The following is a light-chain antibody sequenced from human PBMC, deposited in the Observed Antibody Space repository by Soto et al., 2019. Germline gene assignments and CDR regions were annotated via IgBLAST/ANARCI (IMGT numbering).Light chain of an antibody. CDR1: SSDVGAYDY. CDR2: EVS. CDR3: SSYTRSSSVI. V-gene: IGLV2-14*01. J-gene: IGLJ2*01. Sequence: QSVLTQPASVSGSPGQSITISCTGTSSDVGAYDYVSWYQQYPGKAPKLMTYEVSNRPSGVSTRFSGSKSGNTASLTTSGLQAEDEADYYCSSYTRSSSVIFGGGTKLTVL.